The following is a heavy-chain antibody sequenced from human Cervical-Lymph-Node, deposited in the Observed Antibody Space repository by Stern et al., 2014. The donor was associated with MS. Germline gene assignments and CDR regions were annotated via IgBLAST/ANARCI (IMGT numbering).Heavy chain of an antibody. J-gene: IGHJ6*02. CDR2: MWNDGSTK. CDR3: ARDREGGDYMEYHDMDV. V-gene: IGHV3-33*01. Sequence: DQLVESWGAVVQLGRSLRLSCAASGFTFSSYGIHWVRQAPGKGLEWVALMWNDGSTKYYADSVKGRFTVSRDNSNNMLYLQMNSLRAEDTAVYYCARDREGGDYMEYHDMDVWGQGTTVTVSS. D-gene: IGHD4-17*01. CDR1: GFTFSSYG.